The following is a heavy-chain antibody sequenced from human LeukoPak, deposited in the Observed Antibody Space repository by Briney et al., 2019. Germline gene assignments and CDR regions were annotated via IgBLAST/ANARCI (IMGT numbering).Heavy chain of an antibody. J-gene: IGHJ4*02. D-gene: IGHD2-15*01. V-gene: IGHV1-46*03. CDR2: INPSGGST. CDR3: ASCSGGSCYLAY. CDR1: GYTFTSYY. Sequence: ASVKVSCKASGYTFTSYYMRWVRQAPGQGLEWMGIINPSGGSTSYAQKFQGRVTMTRDTSTSTVYMELSSLRSEDTAVYYCASCSGGSCYLAYWGQGTLVTVSS.